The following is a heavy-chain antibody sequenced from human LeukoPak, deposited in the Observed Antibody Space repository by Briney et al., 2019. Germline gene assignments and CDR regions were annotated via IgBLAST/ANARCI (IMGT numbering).Heavy chain of an antibody. D-gene: IGHD1-26*01. CDR1: GGSISSSSYY. CDR2: INHSGST. J-gene: IGHJ3*02. CDR3: ARVGEGSYYHAFDI. Sequence: KPSETLSLTCTVSGGSISSSSYYWGWIRQPPGKGLEWIGEINHSGSTNYNPSLKSRVTISVDTSKNQFSLKLSSVTAEDTAVYYCARVGEGSYYHAFDIWGQGTMVTVSS. V-gene: IGHV4-39*07.